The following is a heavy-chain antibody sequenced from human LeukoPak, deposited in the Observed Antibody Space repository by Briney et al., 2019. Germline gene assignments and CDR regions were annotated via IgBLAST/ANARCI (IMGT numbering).Heavy chain of an antibody. CDR3: ARDAATDAFDI. J-gene: IGHJ3*02. CDR2: ISSSSSYI. Sequence: GGSLRLSCAASGFTFSSYSMNWVRQAPGKGLEWVSSISSSSSYIYYADSVKGRFTISRDNARNSLYLQMNSLRAEDTAVYYCARDAATDAFDIWGQGTMVTVSS. CDR1: GFTFSSYS. V-gene: IGHV3-21*01.